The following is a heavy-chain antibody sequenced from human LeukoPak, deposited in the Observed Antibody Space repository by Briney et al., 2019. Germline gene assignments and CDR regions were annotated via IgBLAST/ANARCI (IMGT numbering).Heavy chain of an antibody. CDR1: GGSISSSDYY. CDR2: IFYNEGT. CDR3: ARSRPEAYYDSSGYYWYFDL. V-gene: IGHV4-61*08. Sequence: SETLSLTCSVSGGSISSSDYYWSWIRQPPGKGLEWIGYIFYNEGTSYNPSLKSRVTISVDTSNNQLSLKVNSVTGADTAMYYCARSRPEAYYDSSGYYWYFDLWGRGTLVTVSS. D-gene: IGHD3-22*01. J-gene: IGHJ2*01.